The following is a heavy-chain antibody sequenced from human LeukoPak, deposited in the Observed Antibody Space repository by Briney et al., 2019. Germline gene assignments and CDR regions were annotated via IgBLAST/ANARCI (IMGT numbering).Heavy chain of an antibody. CDR3: ALPRVVDTFDI. D-gene: IGHD2-21*01. CDR1: GFTFSKGW. Sequence: GGSLRLSCAASGFTFSKGWMSWVRQAPGKGLEWVGRIRSKTDGGTTDYAAPVKGRFTISRDDSKNTLYLQMNSLKIEDTAVYYCALPRVVDTFDIWGQGTMVTVSS. CDR2: IRSKTDGGTT. V-gene: IGHV3-15*01. J-gene: IGHJ3*02.